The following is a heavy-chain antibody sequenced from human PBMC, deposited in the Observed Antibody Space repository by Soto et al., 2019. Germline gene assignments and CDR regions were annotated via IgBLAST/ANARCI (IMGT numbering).Heavy chain of an antibody. CDR3: ARARANYRHYYFDL. D-gene: IGHD1-7*01. J-gene: IGHJ2*01. CDR2: IWYDGTYK. V-gene: IGHV3-33*01. CDR1: GFTFSSYG. Sequence: QVQLVESGGGVVQPGRSLRLSCAASGFTFSSYGMHWVRQAPGKGLEWVAHIWYDGTYKYYADSVKGRFTISRDNSKNTLYLQMSSLRADDTAMFYCARARANYRHYYFDLWGRGTLVTVSS.